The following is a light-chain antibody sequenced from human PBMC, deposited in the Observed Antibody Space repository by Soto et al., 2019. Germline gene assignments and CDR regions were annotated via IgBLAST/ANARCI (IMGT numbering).Light chain of an antibody. J-gene: IGLJ1*01. CDR2: DVS. Sequence: QLVLTQPRSVSGSPGQSVTISCTGTSSDVGGYNYVSWYQQHPGKAPKLMIYDVSKRPSGVPDRFSGSKSGNTSSLTSSGLQAEDEADYYCCSYAGSYVFGTGTKGTVL. V-gene: IGLV2-11*01. CDR1: SSDVGGYNY. CDR3: CSYAGSYV.